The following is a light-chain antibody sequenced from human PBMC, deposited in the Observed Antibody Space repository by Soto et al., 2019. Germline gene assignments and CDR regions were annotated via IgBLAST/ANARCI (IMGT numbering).Light chain of an antibody. CDR3: QQYSSGM. CDR1: QSFDSNY. J-gene: IGKJ1*01. CDR2: GAS. V-gene: IGKV3-20*01. Sequence: EIVLTQSPGTLSLSPGERATLSCRASQSFDSNYLAWYQQKSGQAPRLLIYGASRRATDIPDRFSGGGSGTDFTLTISRLESGDFAVYYGQQYSSGMFGQGTKVEIK.